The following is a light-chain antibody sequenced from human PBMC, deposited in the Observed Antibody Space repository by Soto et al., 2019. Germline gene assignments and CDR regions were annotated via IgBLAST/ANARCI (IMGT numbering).Light chain of an antibody. CDR1: SSDVVGYNY. V-gene: IGLV2-14*01. J-gene: IGLJ3*02. CDR3: SSYTGSSTPV. CDR2: EVS. Sequence: QSVLTQPASVSGSPGQSITISCTGTSSDVVGYNYVSWYQHHPGKAPKLMIYEVSNRPSGVSNRFSGSKSGNTASLNISGLQAEYEADYYCSSYTGSSTPVFGGGTKLTVL.